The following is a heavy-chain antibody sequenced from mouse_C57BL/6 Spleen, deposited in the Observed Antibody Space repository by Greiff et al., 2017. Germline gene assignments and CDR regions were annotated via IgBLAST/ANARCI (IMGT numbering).Heavy chain of an antibody. J-gene: IGHJ4*01. D-gene: IGHD2-5*01. V-gene: IGHV5-15*01. CDR2: ISNLAYSI. CDR1: GFTFSDYG. Sequence: DVKLVESGGGLVQPGGSLKLSCAASGFTFSDYGMAWVRQAPRKGPEWVAFISNLAYSIYYADTVTGRFTISRENAMNTLYLEMSSLRSEDTAMYYCARQGSNYVGAMDYWGQGTSVTVSS. CDR3: ARQGSNYVGAMDY.